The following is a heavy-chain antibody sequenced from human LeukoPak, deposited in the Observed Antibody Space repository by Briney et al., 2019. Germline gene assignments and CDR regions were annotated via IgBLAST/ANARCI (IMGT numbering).Heavy chain of an antibody. Sequence: SETLSLTCTVSGGSISSSSYYWGWLRQPPGKGLEWIGSIYYSGSTYYNPSLKSRVTISVDTSKNQFSLQLSSVTAAVTAVYYCARRLGYYDSSGYFRQYNWFDPWGQGTLVTVSS. V-gene: IGHV4-39*01. D-gene: IGHD3-22*01. CDR1: GGSISSSSYY. CDR2: IYYSGST. J-gene: IGHJ5*02. CDR3: ARRLGYYDSSGYFRQYNWFDP.